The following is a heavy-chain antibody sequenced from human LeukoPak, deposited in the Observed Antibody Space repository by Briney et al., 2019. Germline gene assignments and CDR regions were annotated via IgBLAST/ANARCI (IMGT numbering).Heavy chain of an antibody. D-gene: IGHD5-24*01. V-gene: IGHV4-4*07. CDR1: GGSISSYY. J-gene: IGHJ3*02. CDR3: ARHLERWLQLSAFDI. Sequence: SETLSLTCTVSGGSISSYYWSWIRQPAGKGLEWIGRIYTSGSTNYNPSLKSRVTISVDTSKNQFSLKLSSVTAADTAVYYCARHLERWLQLSAFDIWGQGTMVTVSS. CDR2: IYTSGST.